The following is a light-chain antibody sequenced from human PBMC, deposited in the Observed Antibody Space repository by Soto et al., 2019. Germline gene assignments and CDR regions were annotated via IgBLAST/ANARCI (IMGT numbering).Light chain of an antibody. CDR1: QSIGQW. CDR3: QQYDGSSPWT. J-gene: IGKJ1*01. CDR2: KAS. V-gene: IGKV1-5*03. Sequence: DVQMTQSPSTLSASIGDRVTITCRASQSIGQWLAWFQQKPGKAPKVLIYKASTLESGVPSRFSASGSGTEFTLTISSLQPDDFATYYCQQYDGSSPWTFGQGTKVEIK.